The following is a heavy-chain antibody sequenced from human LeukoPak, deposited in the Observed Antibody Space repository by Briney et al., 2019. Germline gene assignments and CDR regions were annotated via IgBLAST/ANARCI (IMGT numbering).Heavy chain of an antibody. CDR2: ISGSGGST. Sequence: GGSLGLSCAASGFTFSSYAMSWVRQAPGKGLEWVSAISGSGGSTYYAGSVKGRFTISTENAKNSLYLQMNSLRAGDTGVYYCARDRGDYYMDVWGKGTTVTISS. J-gene: IGHJ6*03. CDR3: ARDRGDYYMDV. V-gene: IGHV3-23*01. CDR1: GFTFSSYA. D-gene: IGHD6-25*01.